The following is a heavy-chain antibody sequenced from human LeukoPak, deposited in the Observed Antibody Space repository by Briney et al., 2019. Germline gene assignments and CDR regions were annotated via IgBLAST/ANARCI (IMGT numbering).Heavy chain of an antibody. D-gene: IGHD3-16*02. Sequence: GESLKISFKGFGYSFKSYWLAWVRQMPGKGLGWVGIIYSGDSDTIYSPSFQGQVTLFAGKSISIAFLQWSSLKGSDTAIEFRARRGPYMITFGGVIVQSWYFDLWGRGTLVTVSS. J-gene: IGHJ2*01. CDR3: ARRGPYMITFGGVIVQSWYFDL. CDR1: GYSFKSYW. CDR2: IYSGDSDT. V-gene: IGHV5-51*01.